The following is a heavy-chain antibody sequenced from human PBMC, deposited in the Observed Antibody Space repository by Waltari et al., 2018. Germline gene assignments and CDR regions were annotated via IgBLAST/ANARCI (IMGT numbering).Heavy chain of an antibody. J-gene: IGHJ4*02. V-gene: IGHV4-38-2*02. CDR1: GYSISSGYY. CDR2: IYHSGRT. D-gene: IGHD2-2*01. Sequence: QVQLQESGPGLVKPSETLSLTCTVSGYSISSGYYWGWIRQPPGQGLDWIGSIYHSGRTYYTPSPKSRGTISVDTSKNQFSLKLSSVTAADTAVYYCARGGEVVVVPAAPTFDYWGQGTLVTVSS. CDR3: ARGGEVVVVPAAPTFDY.